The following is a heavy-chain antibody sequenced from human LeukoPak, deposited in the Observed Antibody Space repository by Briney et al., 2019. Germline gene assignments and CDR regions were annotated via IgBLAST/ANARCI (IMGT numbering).Heavy chain of an antibody. Sequence: GGSLRLSCAASGFTFSHYGMHWVRQTPGAGLERVAVIWSDGSDKYYAKSVKGRFTISRGNSKNSLFLQMNSLRAEDTAVYYCAKDAQRGFDYSNSLQNWGQGILVTVSS. CDR3: AKDAQRGFDYSNSLQN. V-gene: IGHV3-33*06. CDR2: IWSDGSDK. CDR1: GFTFSHYG. D-gene: IGHD4-11*01. J-gene: IGHJ1*01.